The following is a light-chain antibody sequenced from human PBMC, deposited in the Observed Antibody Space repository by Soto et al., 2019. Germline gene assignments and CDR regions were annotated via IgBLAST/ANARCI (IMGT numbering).Light chain of an antibody. V-gene: IGKV1-39*01. Sequence: DLQMTQSPSSLSASVGDRVTITCRASQSISSYLNWYQQKPGKAPKLLIYAASSLQSGVPSRFSGSGSGTDFTLTISSLQPEDSATYYCQQSYSTPMYTFGQGTKLEIK. CDR2: AAS. J-gene: IGKJ2*01. CDR1: QSISSY. CDR3: QQSYSTPMYT.